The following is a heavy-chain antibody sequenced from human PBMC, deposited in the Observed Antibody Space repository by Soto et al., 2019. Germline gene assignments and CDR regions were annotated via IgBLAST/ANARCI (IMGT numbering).Heavy chain of an antibody. CDR1: GFTFSSYG. CDR3: ASGMIALDY. D-gene: IGHD3-22*01. V-gene: IGHV3-33*01. J-gene: IGHJ4*02. CDR2: IWYDGSNK. Sequence: QVQLVESGGGVVQPGRSLRLSCAASGFTFSSYGMHWVRQAPGKGLEWVAVIWYDGSNKYYADSVKGRFTISRDNSKDTLYLQMNSLRAEDTAAYYCASGMIALDYWGQGTLVTVSS.